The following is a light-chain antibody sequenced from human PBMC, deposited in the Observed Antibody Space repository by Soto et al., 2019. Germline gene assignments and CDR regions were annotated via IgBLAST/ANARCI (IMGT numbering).Light chain of an antibody. CDR1: QSVSSNY. Sequence: DIVWTQSPGTLSLSPGERATLSCRASQSVSSNYLAWYQQKPDQAPSLVIYDVSGRATGIPDRFSGSVSGTDFTLTISRLEPEDSAVYYCQQYGISPTFGQGTKVEIK. CDR3: QQYGISPT. CDR2: DVS. J-gene: IGKJ1*01. V-gene: IGKV3-20*01.